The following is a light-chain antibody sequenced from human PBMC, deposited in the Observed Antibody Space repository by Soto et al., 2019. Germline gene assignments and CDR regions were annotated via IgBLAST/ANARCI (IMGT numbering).Light chain of an antibody. CDR1: QIFSISY. V-gene: IGKV3-20*01. Sequence: EIVLTQSPGALSLSPGQRATLSCRASQIFSISYLAWYQQKPGQAPRLLIHGASNRATGIPDRFSGSGSGTDFTLTISRLEPEDFAVYFCQQYGSAPLTFGGGTKVEIK. J-gene: IGKJ4*01. CDR3: QQYGSAPLT. CDR2: GAS.